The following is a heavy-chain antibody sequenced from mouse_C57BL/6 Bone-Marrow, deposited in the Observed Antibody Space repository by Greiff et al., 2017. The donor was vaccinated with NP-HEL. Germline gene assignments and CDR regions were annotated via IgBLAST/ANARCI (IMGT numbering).Heavy chain of an antibody. J-gene: IGHJ2*01. D-gene: IGHD3-2*02. CDR1: GYTFTGYW. V-gene: IGHV1-9*01. Sequence: MQLQQSGAELMKPGASVKLSCKATGYTFTGYWIEWVKQRPGHGLEWIGEILPGGGSTNYNEKFKGKATFTADTSSNTAYMQLSSLTTEDSGIYCCAMQLRLNYFDYWGQGTTLTVSS. CDR2: ILPGGGST. CDR3: AMQLRLNYFDY.